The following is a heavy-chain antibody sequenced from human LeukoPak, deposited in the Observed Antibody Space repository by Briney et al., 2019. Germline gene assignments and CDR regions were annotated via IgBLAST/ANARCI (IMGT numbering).Heavy chain of an antibody. CDR2: IYYSGTT. V-gene: IGHV4-39*01. CDR1: GGSISSSGYY. Sequence: PSETPSLTCTVSGGSISSSGYYWGWIRQPPGKGLEWIGSIYYSGTTYYNPSLKSRVTISVDTSKSQFSLKLSSVTAADTAIYYCARQKGNFDYWGQGTLVTVSS. D-gene: IGHD3-10*01. J-gene: IGHJ4*02. CDR3: ARQKGNFDY.